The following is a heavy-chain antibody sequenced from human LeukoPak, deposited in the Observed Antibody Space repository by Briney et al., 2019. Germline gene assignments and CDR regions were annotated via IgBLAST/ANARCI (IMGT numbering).Heavy chain of an antibody. Sequence: GGSLRLSCAASGFTFLSYSMNWVRQAPGKGLEWVSSISSTSSSYIYYADSVKGRFTISRDNAKNSLYLQMNSLRAEDTAVYYCARGDTALVDYYYYMDVWGKGTTVTISS. CDR3: ARGDTALVDYYYYMDV. J-gene: IGHJ6*03. CDR1: GFTFLSYS. CDR2: ISSTSSSYI. D-gene: IGHD5-18*01. V-gene: IGHV3-21*01.